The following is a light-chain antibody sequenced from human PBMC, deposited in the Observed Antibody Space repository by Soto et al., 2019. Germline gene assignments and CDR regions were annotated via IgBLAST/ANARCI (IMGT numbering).Light chain of an antibody. J-gene: IGLJ2*01. CDR1: SSDIGNYNY. CDR2: EVS. V-gene: IGLV2-14*01. CDR3: SSYTSSSSNVV. Sequence: QSALTQPASVSGSPGQSITISCTGTSSDIGNYNYVSWYQQHPGKAPKLLIYEVSNRPSGVSNRFSGSKSGNTASLTISGLQPEDEAEYYCSSYTSSSSNVVFGGGTKLTVL.